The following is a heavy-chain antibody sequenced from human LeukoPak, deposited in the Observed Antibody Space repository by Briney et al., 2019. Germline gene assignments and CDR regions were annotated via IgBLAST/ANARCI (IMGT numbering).Heavy chain of an antibody. CDR2: XXXXGGST. V-gene: IGHV3-23*01. CDR1: GFTFSSYA. D-gene: IGHD3-22*01. CDR3: AKDQPRYYDSSGYYGAFDI. J-gene: IGHJ3*02. Sequence: PGGSLRLSCAASGFTFSSYAMSXXRQAPGKGLXXXXXXXXXGGSTYYADSVKGRFTISRDNSKNTLYLQMNSLRAEDTAVYYCAKDQPRYYDSSGYYGAFDIWGQGTMVTVSS.